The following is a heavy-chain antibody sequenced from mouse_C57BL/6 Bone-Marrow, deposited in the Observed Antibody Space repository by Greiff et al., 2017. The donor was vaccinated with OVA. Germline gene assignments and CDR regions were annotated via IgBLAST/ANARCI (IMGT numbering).Heavy chain of an antibody. CDR2: IDPENGDT. J-gene: IGHJ4*01. Sequence: VQLKESGAELVRPGASVKLSCTASGFNIKDDYMHWVKQRPEQGLEWIGWIDPENGDTEYASKFQGKATITADTSSNTAYLQLSSLTSEDTAVYYCTTDYYDYGYAMDYWGQGTSVTVSS. CDR1: GFNIKDDY. D-gene: IGHD2-4*01. V-gene: IGHV14-4*01. CDR3: TTDYYDYGYAMDY.